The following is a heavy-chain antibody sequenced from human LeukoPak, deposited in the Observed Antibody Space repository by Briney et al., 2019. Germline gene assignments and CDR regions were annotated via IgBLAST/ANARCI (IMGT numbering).Heavy chain of an antibody. CDR3: ARVYPTGYFYYMDV. D-gene: IGHD1-1*01. CDR1: GFAFDDYG. Sequence: TGGSLRLSCAASGFAFDDYGMNWVRQAPGKGLEWVSYISNSARTIFYADSVKGRFTISRDNAKKSLYLQMNSLRVEDTAVYYCARVYPTGYFYYMDVWGIGATVTVS. V-gene: IGHV3-48*03. J-gene: IGHJ6*03. CDR2: ISNSARTI.